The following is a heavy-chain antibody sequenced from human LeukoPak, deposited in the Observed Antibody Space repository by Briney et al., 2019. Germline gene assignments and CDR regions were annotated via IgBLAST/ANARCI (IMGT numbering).Heavy chain of an antibody. D-gene: IGHD1-26*01. J-gene: IGHJ4*02. CDR3: ASTVGAPRGWLGY. Sequence: SDTLSLTCGVSSSSISSNNWWGWVRQPPGKGLEWIGYIHHSGSSKYNLSLKSRVTMSLDTAKNQFSLKLSSVTALDTAVYYCASTVGAPRGWLGYWGQGSLVTVSS. V-gene: IGHV4-28*06. CDR2: IHHSGSS. CDR1: SSSISSNNW.